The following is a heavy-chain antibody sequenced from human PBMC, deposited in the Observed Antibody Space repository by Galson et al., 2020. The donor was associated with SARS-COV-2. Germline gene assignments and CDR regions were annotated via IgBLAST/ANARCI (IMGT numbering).Heavy chain of an antibody. CDR2: ISSSGSTI. CDR1: GFTFSSCE. Sequence: GGSLRLSCAASGFTFSSCEMNWVRQAPGKGLEWVSYISSSGSTIYYADSVKGRFTISRDNAKNSLYLQMNSLRAEDTAVYYCARTQDYGDYVYYYYYGMDVWGQGTTVTVSS. D-gene: IGHD4-17*01. V-gene: IGHV3-48*03. J-gene: IGHJ6*02. CDR3: ARTQDYGDYVYYYYYGMDV.